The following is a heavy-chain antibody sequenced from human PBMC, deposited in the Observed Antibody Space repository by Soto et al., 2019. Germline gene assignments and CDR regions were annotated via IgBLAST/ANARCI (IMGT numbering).Heavy chain of an antibody. CDR1: GFTFGNYW. Sequence: GGPLRLSCSASGFTFGNYWMHWVRQAPGKGPEWVSRMTSDGRTIQYADSVKGRFTASRDNAKNTLYLQMNSLRVEDTAVYYCATAEVDYWGPGTLVTVSS. V-gene: IGHV3-74*03. CDR2: MTSDGRTI. J-gene: IGHJ4*02. CDR3: ATAEVDY.